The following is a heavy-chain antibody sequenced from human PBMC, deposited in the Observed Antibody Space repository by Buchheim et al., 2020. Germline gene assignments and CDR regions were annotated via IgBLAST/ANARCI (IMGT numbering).Heavy chain of an antibody. J-gene: IGHJ4*02. CDR3: SREPPGATRGFDY. Sequence: QVQLVQSGAEVKKPGASVKVSCKTSGNTFTSYFFHWVRQAPGQGLEWMGMINPSDGNTNLAQNFRGRVTMTRDTSTSTVYMELSSLRSDDTAIYYCSREPPGATRGFDYWGQGTL. D-gene: IGHD2-2*01. CDR2: INPSDGNT. V-gene: IGHV1-46*03. CDR1: GNTFTSYF.